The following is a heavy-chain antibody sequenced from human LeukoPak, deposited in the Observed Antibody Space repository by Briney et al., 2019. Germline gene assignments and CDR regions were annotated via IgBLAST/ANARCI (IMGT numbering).Heavy chain of an antibody. J-gene: IGHJ4*01. D-gene: IGHD3-10*01. CDR2: ISYDGSNK. V-gene: IGHV3-30*01. Sequence: PGGSLRLSCAASGFTFSSYAMHWVRQAPGKGLEWVAVISYDGSNKYYADSVKGRFTISRDNSKNTLYLQMNSLRAKDTAVYYFASGPLRYYSSHY. CDR1: GFTFSSYA. CDR3: ASGPLRYYSSHY.